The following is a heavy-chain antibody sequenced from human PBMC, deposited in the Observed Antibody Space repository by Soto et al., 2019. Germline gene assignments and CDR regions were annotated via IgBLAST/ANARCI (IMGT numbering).Heavy chain of an antibody. CDR3: AKRSPSGTYYFDY. V-gene: IGHV3-23*01. CDR2: ISGSGGTT. Sequence: GSLRLSCVASGFTFSSYALNWVRQAPGRGLEWVSAISGSGGTTYYADSVKGRFTISRDNSKNTLFLQMNSLRAEDAAIYYCAKRSPSGTYYFDYWGQGTLVTVSS. D-gene: IGHD1-26*01. CDR1: GFTFSSYA. J-gene: IGHJ4*02.